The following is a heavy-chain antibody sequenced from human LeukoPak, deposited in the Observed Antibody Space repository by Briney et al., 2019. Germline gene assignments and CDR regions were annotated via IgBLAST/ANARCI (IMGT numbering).Heavy chain of an antibody. Sequence: GGSLRLSCAASGFTYSSYAMHWVRQAPGKGLEWVAVISYDGSNKYYADSVKGRFTISRDNSKNTLYLQMNSLRDEDTAVYYCARGARYCSSTSCLFDYWGQGTLVTVSS. V-gene: IGHV3-30-3*01. CDR2: ISYDGSNK. CDR1: GFTYSSYA. D-gene: IGHD2-2*01. CDR3: ARGARYCSSTSCLFDY. J-gene: IGHJ4*02.